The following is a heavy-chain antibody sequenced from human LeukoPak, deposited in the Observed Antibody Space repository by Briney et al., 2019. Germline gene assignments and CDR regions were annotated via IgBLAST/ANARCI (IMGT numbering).Heavy chain of an antibody. J-gene: IGHJ4*02. V-gene: IGHV3-48*01. D-gene: IGHD5-18*01. CDR1: GFTFRRYN. CDR3: ARLIQLVDY. CDR2: ISSSSSTI. Sequence: GGSLRLSCAASGFTFRRYNMNWVRQAPGKGLEWVSYISSSSSTIYYADSVKGRFTISRDNAKNSLYLQMNSLRAEDTAVYYCARLIQLVDYWGQGTLVTVSS.